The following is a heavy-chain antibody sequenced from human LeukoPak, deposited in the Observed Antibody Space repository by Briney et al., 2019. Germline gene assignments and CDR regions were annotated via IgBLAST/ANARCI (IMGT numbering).Heavy chain of an antibody. Sequence: GGSLRLSCAASGVTLSTYVMHWVRQAPGKGLEWVAYISYDGGNTYYADSVKGRFTISRDNSKNTLYLLVNSLRVEDTAVYYCARGDYEVYWGQGTLVTVSS. V-gene: IGHV3-30*01. J-gene: IGHJ4*02. CDR1: GVTLSTYV. CDR3: ARGDYEVY. D-gene: IGHD4-17*01. CDR2: ISYDGGNT.